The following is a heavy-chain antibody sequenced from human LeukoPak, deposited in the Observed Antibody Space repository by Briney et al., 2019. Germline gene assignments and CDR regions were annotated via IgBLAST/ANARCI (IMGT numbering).Heavy chain of an antibody. D-gene: IGHD2-2*01. CDR2: ISGSGGST. V-gene: IGHV3-23*01. CDR3: AKDQIVVVPAAMGFDY. Sequence: GGSLRPSCAASGFTFSSYAMSWVRQAPGKGLEWVSAISGSGGSTYYADSVKGRFTISRDNSKNTLYLQMNSLRAEDTAVYYCAKDQIVVVPAAMGFDYWGQGTLVTVSS. J-gene: IGHJ4*02. CDR1: GFTFSSYA.